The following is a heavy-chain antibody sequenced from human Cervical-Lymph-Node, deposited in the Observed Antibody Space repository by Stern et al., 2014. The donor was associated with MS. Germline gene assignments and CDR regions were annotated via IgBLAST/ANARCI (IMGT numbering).Heavy chain of an antibody. Sequence: VQLVQSGPEVKKPGESLKISCKGSGYSFANYWIGWGRQMPGKGLEWLGVIYPGDSDTRYSPSFQGQVTFSADKSVNTAYLQWSSLKASDTAIYYCTKSVSYGYALGWFDPWGQGTLVTVLS. J-gene: IGHJ5*02. CDR2: IYPGDSDT. V-gene: IGHV5-51*01. D-gene: IGHD1-26*01. CDR3: TKSVSYGYALGWFDP. CDR1: GYSFANYW.